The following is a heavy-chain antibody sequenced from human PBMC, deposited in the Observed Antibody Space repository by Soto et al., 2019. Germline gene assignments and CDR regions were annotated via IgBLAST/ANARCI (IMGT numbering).Heavy chain of an antibody. J-gene: IGHJ4*02. D-gene: IGHD6-13*01. CDR1: GFTFSSYA. CDR2: SSGSGGST. CDR3: AKGLSSWPDEGDY. V-gene: IGHV3-23*01. Sequence: VQLLESGGGLVQPGGYLRLSCAASGFTFSSYAMSWGRQAPGKGLEWVSASSGSGGSTYYADSVQGRFTISRDNSKNTLYLQMNSLRAEDTAVYYCAKGLSSWPDEGDYWGQGTLVTVSS.